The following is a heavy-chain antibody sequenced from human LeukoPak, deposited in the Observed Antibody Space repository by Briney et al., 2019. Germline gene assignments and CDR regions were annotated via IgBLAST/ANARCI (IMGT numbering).Heavy chain of an antibody. CDR1: GFTFSTYA. Sequence: QPGGSLRLSCTASGFTFSTYAMSWVRQAPGKGLEWVSAISGSGGSTFYADSVKGRFTISRDTSKNTLYLQMNSLRAEDTAVYYCAKEDPKYYYYGMDVWGQGTTVIVFS. CDR2: ISGSGGST. V-gene: IGHV3-23*01. CDR3: AKEDPKYYYYGMDV. J-gene: IGHJ6*02.